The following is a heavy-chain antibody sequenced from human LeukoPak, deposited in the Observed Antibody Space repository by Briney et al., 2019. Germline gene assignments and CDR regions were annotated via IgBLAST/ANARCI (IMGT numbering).Heavy chain of an antibody. V-gene: IGHV3-30*02. CDR1: GFTFSNYG. Sequence: GGSLRLSCTASGFTFSNYGMHWVRQAPGKGLEWVTFIRYDGSNKDYADSVKGRFTISRGNSNNTLYLQMNSLRAEDTAVYYCASGGSYFDYWGQGTLVTVSS. J-gene: IGHJ4*02. CDR3: ASGGSYFDY. CDR2: IRYDGSNK. D-gene: IGHD1-26*01.